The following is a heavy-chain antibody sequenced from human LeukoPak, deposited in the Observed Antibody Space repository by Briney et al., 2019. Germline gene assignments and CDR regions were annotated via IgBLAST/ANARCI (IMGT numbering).Heavy chain of an antibody. Sequence: GGSLRLSCAPSGFTFSAFAMSWVRQSPGKGLEWVSSITTSGESTYYADSVKGRFAISRDNSGSTLYLQMNSLRVEDSAVYYCANRLSRGYYGKLIFDYWGQGALVTVSS. CDR2: ITTSGEST. V-gene: IGHV3-23*01. CDR1: GFTFSAFA. J-gene: IGHJ4*02. CDR3: ANRLSRGYYGKLIFDY. D-gene: IGHD2-15*01.